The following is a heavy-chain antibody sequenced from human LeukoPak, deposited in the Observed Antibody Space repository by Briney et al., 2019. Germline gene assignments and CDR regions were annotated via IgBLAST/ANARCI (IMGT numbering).Heavy chain of an antibody. CDR1: GYTFTSYD. CDR3: ARGSAMVRGVINIHRFSGSGWFDP. J-gene: IGHJ5*02. CDR2: MNPNSGNT. Sequence: GASVKVSCKASGYTFTSYDINWVRQATGQGLEWMGWMNPNSGNTGYAQKFQGRVTMTRNTSISTAYMELSSLRSEDTAVYYCARGSAMVRGVINIHRFSGSGWFDPWGQGTLVTVSS. V-gene: IGHV1-8*01. D-gene: IGHD3-10*01.